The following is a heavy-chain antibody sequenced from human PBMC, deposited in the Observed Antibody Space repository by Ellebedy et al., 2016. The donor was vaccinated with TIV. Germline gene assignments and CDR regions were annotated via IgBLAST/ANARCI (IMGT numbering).Heavy chain of an antibody. Sequence: GESLKISCAASGFTFSSYAMSWVRQAPGKGLEWVSTISNTGSRTYYADSVEGRFIISSDNSKKTLYLQMNSLRAEETAVYYCAKGRGGGSDSSAPRYYFDYWGLGTLVTVSS. CDR3: AKGRGGGSDSSAPRYYFDY. CDR1: GFTFSSYA. J-gene: IGHJ4*02. CDR2: ISNTGSRT. V-gene: IGHV3-23*01. D-gene: IGHD3-22*01.